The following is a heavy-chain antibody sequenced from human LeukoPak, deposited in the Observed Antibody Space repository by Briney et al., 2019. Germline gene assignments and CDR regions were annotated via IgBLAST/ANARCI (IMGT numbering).Heavy chain of an antibody. CDR1: GFTFSDYY. D-gene: IGHD3-9*01. Sequence: GGSLRLSCAASGFTFSDYYMSWIRQAPGKGLEWVGRIKSRTDGGTTDYAAPVKGRFTISRDDSKHTLYLQMNSLKTEDTAVYYCTTDRYDILTGYFFDYWGQGTLVTVSS. J-gene: IGHJ4*02. V-gene: IGHV3-15*01. CDR3: TTDRYDILTGYFFDY. CDR2: IKSRTDGGTT.